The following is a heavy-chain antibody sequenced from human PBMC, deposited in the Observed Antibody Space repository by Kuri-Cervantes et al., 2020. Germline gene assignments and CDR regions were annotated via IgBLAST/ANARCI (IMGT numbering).Heavy chain of an antibody. CDR1: GFTFSSYS. J-gene: IGHJ4*02. Sequence: GESLKISCAASGFTFSSYSMNWVRQAPGKGLEWVSGISGSAGSTYYAASVKGRFTISRDNSKNTLYLQMSSLRAEDTAVYYCAKRAGDNSGPLDYWGQGTLVTVSS. D-gene: IGHD4-23*01. V-gene: IGHV3-23*01. CDR2: ISGSAGST. CDR3: AKRAGDNSGPLDY.